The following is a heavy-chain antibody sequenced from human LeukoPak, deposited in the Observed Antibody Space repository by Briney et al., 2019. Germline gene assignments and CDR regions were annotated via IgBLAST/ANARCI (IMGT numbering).Heavy chain of an antibody. CDR3: ARMPSDSSGYYYVNYFDY. V-gene: IGHV1-18*04. D-gene: IGHD3-22*01. CDR1: GYTFTSYG. CDR2: LSAYNGNT. Sequence: ASVKVSCKASGYTFTSYGVSWVRQAPGQGLEWMGWLSAYNGNTNYAQKLQGRVTMTTDTSTSTAYMELRSLRFDDTAVYYCARMPSDSSGYYYVNYFDYWGQGTLVTVSS. J-gene: IGHJ4*02.